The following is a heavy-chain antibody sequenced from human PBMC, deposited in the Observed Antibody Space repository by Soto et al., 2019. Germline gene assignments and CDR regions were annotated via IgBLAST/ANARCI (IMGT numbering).Heavy chain of an antibody. Sequence: GGSLRLSCAASGFTFSSYWMHWVRQAPGKGLVWVSRINSDGSSTSYADSVKGRFTISRDNAKNTLYLQMNSLRAEDTAVYYCATTSGVVPAATNWFDPWGQGTLVTSPQ. D-gene: IGHD2-2*01. V-gene: IGHV3-74*01. CDR2: INSDGSST. J-gene: IGHJ5*02. CDR1: GFTFSSYW. CDR3: ATTSGVVPAATNWFDP.